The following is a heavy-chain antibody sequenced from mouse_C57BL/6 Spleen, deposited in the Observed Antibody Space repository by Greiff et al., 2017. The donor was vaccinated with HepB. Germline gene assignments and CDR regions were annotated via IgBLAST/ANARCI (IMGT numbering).Heavy chain of an antibody. J-gene: IGHJ2*01. D-gene: IGHD2-5*01. Sequence: EVMLVESGAGLVKPGGSLKLSCAASGFTFSSYAMSWVRQTPERRLAWVAYISSGGDYIYYADAVKGRCTISRDNARNTLYLQMSSLKSEDTAMYYCTRNSNYEYYFDYWGQGTTLTVSS. CDR3: TRNSNYEYYFDY. V-gene: IGHV5-9-1*02. CDR2: ISSGGDYI. CDR1: GFTFSSYA.